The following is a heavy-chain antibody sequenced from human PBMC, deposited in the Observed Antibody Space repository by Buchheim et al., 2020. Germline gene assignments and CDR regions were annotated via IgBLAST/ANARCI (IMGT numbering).Heavy chain of an antibody. V-gene: IGHV1-69*02. Sequence: QVQLVQSGAEVKKPGSSVKVSCKASGGTFSSYTISWVRQAPGQGLEWMGRIIPIRGIANYAQKFQGRVTITADKSTSTAYMEVSSQRSEETAVYYCASGVPTVIKGDSGMDVWGQGTT. CDR1: GGTFSSYT. CDR2: IIPIRGIA. J-gene: IGHJ6*02. D-gene: IGHD4-11*01. CDR3: ASGVPTVIKGDSGMDV.